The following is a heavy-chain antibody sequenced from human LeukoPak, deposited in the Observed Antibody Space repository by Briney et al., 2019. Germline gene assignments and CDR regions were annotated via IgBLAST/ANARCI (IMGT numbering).Heavy chain of an antibody. CDR1: GGSMRSSSYY. Sequence: SETLSLTCTVSGGSMRSSSYYWGWIRQPLGKGLEWIGSIYLSGNTNYNPSLKSRLTISVDTSKNQISPKLTSVTAADTAVYYCARRPYNWNSREDLDYWGQGTLVTVSS. CDR2: IYLSGNT. CDR3: ARRPYNWNSREDLDY. D-gene: IGHD1-7*01. J-gene: IGHJ4*02. V-gene: IGHV4-39*01.